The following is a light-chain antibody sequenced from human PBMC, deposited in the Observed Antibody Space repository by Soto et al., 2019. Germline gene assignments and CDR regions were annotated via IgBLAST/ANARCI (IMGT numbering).Light chain of an antibody. CDR2: DAS. Sequence: EIVLTQSPATRSLSPGERATLSCRASQSVSSYLAWYQQKPGQAPRLLIYDASNRATGIPARFSGSGSGTDFTLTISRLEPEDLAVYYCKQRTNWPLTFGGGTKVEIK. J-gene: IGKJ4*01. CDR3: KQRTNWPLT. V-gene: IGKV3-11*01. CDR1: QSVSSY.